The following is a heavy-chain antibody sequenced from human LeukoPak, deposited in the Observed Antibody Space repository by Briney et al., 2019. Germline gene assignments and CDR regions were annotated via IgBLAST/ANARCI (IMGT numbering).Heavy chain of an antibody. CDR1: GFTFRSYG. J-gene: IGHJ3*02. CDR3: AKDHSSSTGWDDAFDI. V-gene: IGHV3-30*18. Sequence: GGSLRLSCAASGFTFRSYGMHWVRQAPGKGPEWVAVMSYDGSNKYYADSVRGRFTISRDNSKNTLYLQMNSLRTDDTAVYYCAKDHSSSTGWDDAFDIWGQGTMVTVSS. D-gene: IGHD2-2*01. CDR2: MSYDGSNK.